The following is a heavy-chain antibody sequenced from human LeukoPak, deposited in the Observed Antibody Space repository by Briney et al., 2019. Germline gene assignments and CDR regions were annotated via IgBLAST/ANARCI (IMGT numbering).Heavy chain of an antibody. Sequence: ASVKVSCKASGGTFSSYAISWVRQAPGQGLEWMGWISAYNGNTNYAQKLQGRVTMTTDTSTSTAYMELRSLRSDDTAVYYCARELVQDYYDSSVTNWFDPWGQGTLVTVSS. CDR2: ISAYNGNT. CDR3: ARELVQDYYDSSVTNWFDP. J-gene: IGHJ5*02. D-gene: IGHD3-22*01. V-gene: IGHV1-18*01. CDR1: GGTFSSYA.